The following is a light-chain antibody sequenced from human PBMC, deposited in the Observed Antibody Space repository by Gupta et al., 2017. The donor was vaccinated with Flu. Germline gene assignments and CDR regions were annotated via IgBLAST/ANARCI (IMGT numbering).Light chain of an antibody. CDR1: QAINIY. CDR2: SAS. V-gene: IGKV1-39*01. CDR3: QERVSTPNT. J-gene: IGKJ2*01. Sequence: DIQMTQSPSSLSASVGARVTITCRSSQAINIYLNWYRQKPGKVPELLMYSASSLQGRVPSRYSGNGYGRHFTLTGSELQPEDSATYYCQERVSTPNTFGQGTKVDIK.